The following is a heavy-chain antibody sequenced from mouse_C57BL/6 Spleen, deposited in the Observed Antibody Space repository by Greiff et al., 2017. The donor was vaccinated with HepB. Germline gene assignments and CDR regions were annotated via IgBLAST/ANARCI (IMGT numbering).Heavy chain of an antibody. J-gene: IGHJ4*01. D-gene: IGHD1-1*01. CDR2: INPYNGDT. CDR3: ARSTVVTLYAMDY. Sequence: EVQLQQSGPELVKPGDSVKISCKASGYSFTGYFMNWVMQSHGKSLEWIGRINPYNGDTFYNQKFKGKATLTVDKSSSTAHMELRSLTSEDSAVYYCARSTVVTLYAMDYWGQGTSVTVSS. CDR1: GYSFTGYF. V-gene: IGHV1-20*01.